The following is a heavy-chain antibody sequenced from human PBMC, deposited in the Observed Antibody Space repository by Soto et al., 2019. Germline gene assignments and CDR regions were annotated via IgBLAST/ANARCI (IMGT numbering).Heavy chain of an antibody. D-gene: IGHD4-17*01. Sequence: EVQLVESGGGLVQPGGSLRLSCAASGFTFRSYNMNWVRQAPGKGLEWDSYISSSSSTIYYADSVKGRFTISRDNAKNSLYLQMNSLRAEDTAVYYCARDYGDYGPRDYWGQGTLVTVSS. CDR1: GFTFRSYN. J-gene: IGHJ4*02. CDR3: ARDYGDYGPRDY. CDR2: ISSSSSTI. V-gene: IGHV3-48*01.